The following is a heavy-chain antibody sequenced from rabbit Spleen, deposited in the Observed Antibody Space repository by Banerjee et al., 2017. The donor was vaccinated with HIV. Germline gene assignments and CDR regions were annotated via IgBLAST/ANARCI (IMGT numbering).Heavy chain of an antibody. V-gene: IGHV1S40*01. CDR1: GFTLSSYW. J-gene: IGHJ4*01. D-gene: IGHD2-1*01. CDR3: ARSMNSGNGALNL. CDR2: IYNGDGST. Sequence: QSLEESGGDLVKPGASLTLTCTASGFTLSSYWMCWVRQAPGKGPEWIACIYNGDGSTYYATWVNGRFTISKTSSTTVTLQMTSLTAADTATYFCARSMNSGNGALNLWGQGTLVTVS.